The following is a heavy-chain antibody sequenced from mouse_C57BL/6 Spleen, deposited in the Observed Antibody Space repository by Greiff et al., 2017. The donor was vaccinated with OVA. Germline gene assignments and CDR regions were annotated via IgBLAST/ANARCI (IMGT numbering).Heavy chain of an antibody. CDR1: GYAFSSYW. CDR2: IYPGDGDT. Sequence: QVQLKESGAELVKPGASVKISCKASGYAFSSYWMNWVKQRPGKGLEWIGQIYPGDGDTNYNGKFKGKATLTADKSSSTAYMQLSSLTSEDSAVYFCARAGGFTGAMDYWGQGTSVTVSS. CDR3: ARAGGFTGAMDY. V-gene: IGHV1-80*01. J-gene: IGHJ4*01. D-gene: IGHD1-1*01.